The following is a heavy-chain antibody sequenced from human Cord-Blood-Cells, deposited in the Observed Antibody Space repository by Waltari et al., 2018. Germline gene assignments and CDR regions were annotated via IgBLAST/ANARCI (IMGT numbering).Heavy chain of an antibody. J-gene: IGHJ4*02. CDR3: ASLGCSSTSCYDY. CDR2: IYYSGST. V-gene: IGHV4-59*01. Sequence: QVQLQESGPGLVKPSATLSLTCTVSGGSISSYYWSWIRQPPGKGLEWIGYIYYSGSTNYNPSLKSRVTISVDTSKNQFSLKLSSVTAADTAVYYCASLGCSSTSCYDYWGQGTLVTVSS. CDR1: GGSISSYY. D-gene: IGHD2-2*01.